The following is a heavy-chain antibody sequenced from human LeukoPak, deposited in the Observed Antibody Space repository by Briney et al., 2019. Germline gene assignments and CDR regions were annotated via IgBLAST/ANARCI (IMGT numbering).Heavy chain of an antibody. CDR1: GYTFTSYY. CDR3: ARGDIVVVPADWYYFDY. D-gene: IGHD2-2*01. V-gene: IGHV1-46*01. CDR2: INPSGGST. Sequence: GASVKVSCKASGYTFTSYYMHWVRQAPGQGLEWMGLINPSGGSTSYAQKFQGRVTMTRDTSTSTVYMELSSLRSEDTAVYYCARGDIVVVPADWYYFDYWGQGTLVTVSS. J-gene: IGHJ4*02.